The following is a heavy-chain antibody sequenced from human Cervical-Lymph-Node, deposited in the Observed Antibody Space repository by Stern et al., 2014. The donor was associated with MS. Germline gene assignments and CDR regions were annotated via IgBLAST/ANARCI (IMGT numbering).Heavy chain of an antibody. CDR3: ARDDRSRFTD. D-gene: IGHD1-14*01. J-gene: IGHJ4*02. V-gene: IGHV4-31*03. Sequence: QVQLQESGPGVVKPSQTLSLTCTVTGGSLTSGGYFWNWVRQYPGKGLEWIGFLSYSGTTSYSASLKGRISISVDTSKNQFSLKLKYVTAADTAIYFCARDDRSRFTDWGQGTLVTVSS. CDR1: GGSLTSGGYF. CDR2: LSYSGTT.